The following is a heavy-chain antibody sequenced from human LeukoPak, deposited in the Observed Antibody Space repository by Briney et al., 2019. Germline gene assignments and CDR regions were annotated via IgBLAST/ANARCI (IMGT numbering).Heavy chain of an antibody. CDR3: ARVSSWSVY. V-gene: IGHV4-30-2*01. CDR1: GGSISSGGYY. D-gene: IGHD6-13*01. J-gene: IGHJ4*02. Sequence: SETLSLTCTVSGGSISSGGYYWSWIRQPPGKGLEWIGYIYHNRSTYYNPSLKSRVTISVDRSKNQFSLKLSSVTAADTAVYYCARVSSWSVYWGQGTLVTVSS. CDR2: IYHNRST.